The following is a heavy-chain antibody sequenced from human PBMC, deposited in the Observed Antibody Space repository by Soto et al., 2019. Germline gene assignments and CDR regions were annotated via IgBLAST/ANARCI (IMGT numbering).Heavy chain of an antibody. D-gene: IGHD3-10*01. V-gene: IGHV4-39*01. J-gene: IGHJ3*02. CDR1: GSSISSSSYY. CDR2: IYYSGST. Sequence: PSETLSLTCTVAGSSISSSSYYWGLIRQPPGKGLEWIGSIYYSGSTYYNPSLKSRVTISVDTSKNQFSLKLSSVTAADTAVYYCARPSLSSGSPNDAFDIWGQGTMVT. CDR3: ARPSLSSGSPNDAFDI.